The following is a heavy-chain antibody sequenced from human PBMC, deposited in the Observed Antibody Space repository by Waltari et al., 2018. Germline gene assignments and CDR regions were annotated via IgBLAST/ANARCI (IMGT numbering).Heavy chain of an antibody. J-gene: IGHJ6*03. CDR1: GGSISSYY. D-gene: IGHD3-10*01. Sequence: QVQLQESGPGLVKPSETLSLTCTVSGGSISSYYWSWIRQPPGKGLEWIGYIYYSGSTNYNPSLKSRVTISVDTSKNQFSLKLSSVTAADTAVYYCAREVTMVQGFPPYYMDVWGQGTTVTVSS. V-gene: IGHV4-59*01. CDR2: IYYSGST. CDR3: AREVTMVQGFPPYYMDV.